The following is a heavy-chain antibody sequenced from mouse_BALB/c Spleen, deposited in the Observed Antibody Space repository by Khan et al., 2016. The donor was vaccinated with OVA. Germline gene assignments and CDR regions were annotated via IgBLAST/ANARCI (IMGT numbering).Heavy chain of an antibody. V-gene: IGHV5-15*02. Sequence: EVELVESGGGLVQPGGSRKLSCAASGFTFSDYGLALVRQAPGKGPEWVAFISSLAYSIYYADTVTGRFTVSRENAKNTLYLEMSSLRSEDTAMYYCARSWAMDYWDQGTSVTVS. J-gene: IGHJ4*01. CDR2: ISSLAYSI. CDR1: GFTFSDYG. CDR3: ARSWAMDY.